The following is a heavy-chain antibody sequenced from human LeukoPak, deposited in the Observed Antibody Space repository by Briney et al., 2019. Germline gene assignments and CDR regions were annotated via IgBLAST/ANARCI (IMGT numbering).Heavy chain of an antibody. CDR3: ARGSIAYYYMDV. V-gene: IGHV4-39*07. D-gene: IGHD3-22*01. CDR1: GDSITGYY. J-gene: IGHJ6*03. Sequence: SETLSLTCSVSGDSITGYYWGWIRQPPGKGLEWIGNIYYTGNTYYNSSLKSRVTISVDTSKNQFSLKLSSVTAADTAVYHCARGSIAYYYMDVWGKGTTVTISS. CDR2: IYYTGNT.